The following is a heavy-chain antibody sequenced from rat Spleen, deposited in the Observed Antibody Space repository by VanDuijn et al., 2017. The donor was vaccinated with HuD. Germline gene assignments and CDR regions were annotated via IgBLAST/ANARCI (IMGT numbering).Heavy chain of an antibody. J-gene: IGHJ1*01. CDR2: IQSGGST. V-gene: IGHV2-19*01. Sequence: QVQLKESGPGLVQPSQTLSLTCPVSGFSLTDSSVYWVRQPPGKGLEWMGRIQSGGSTDYNSALKSRLSISRDTSKSQVFLKMNSLQTEDTAIYFCTRPNNPYWYFDFWGPGTMVTVSS. CDR1: GFSLTDSS. D-gene: IGHD1-10*01. CDR3: TRPNNPYWYFDF.